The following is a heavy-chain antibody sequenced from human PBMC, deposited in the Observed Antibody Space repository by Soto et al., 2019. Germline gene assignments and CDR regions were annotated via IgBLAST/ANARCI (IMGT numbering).Heavy chain of an antibody. J-gene: IGHJ4*02. Sequence: GGSLRLSCAASGFTFSSYWMSWVRQAPGKGLEWVANIKQDGSGKYYVDSGKGRFTISRDNAKNSLYLQMNSLRAEDTAVYYCARDDWLFPPGGFDYWGQGTLVTVSS. CDR3: ARDDWLFPPGGFDY. CDR2: IKQDGSGK. CDR1: GFTFSSYW. V-gene: IGHV3-7*05. D-gene: IGHD3-9*01.